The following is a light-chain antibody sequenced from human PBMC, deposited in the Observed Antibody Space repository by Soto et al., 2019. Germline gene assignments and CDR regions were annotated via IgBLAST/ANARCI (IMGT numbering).Light chain of an antibody. J-gene: IGLJ3*02. CDR3: CSYAGSSTLGV. CDR1: SGDVGSYNL. Sequence: QSVLTQPASVSGSPGQSITISCTGTSGDVGSYNLVSWYQHHPGKAPKLMIYGVTKRPSGISNRFSGSKSGNTASLTISGLQAEDEADYYCCSYAGSSTLGVFGGGTQLTVL. V-gene: IGLV2-23*02. CDR2: GVT.